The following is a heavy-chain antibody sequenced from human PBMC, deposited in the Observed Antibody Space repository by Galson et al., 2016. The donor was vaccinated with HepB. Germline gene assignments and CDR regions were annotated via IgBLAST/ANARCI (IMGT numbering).Heavy chain of an antibody. CDR1: GFAFNRYS. CDR3: ARDRGEYHYGYLDY. Sequence: SLRLSCAASGFAFNRYSMNWVRQAPGKGLEWVSSISSSSTFKTYADSVKGRFTISRDNAKNSLYLHMDSLRAEDTAVYYCARDRGEYHYGYLDYWGQGALVTVSS. J-gene: IGHJ4*02. V-gene: IGHV3-21*01. D-gene: IGHD3-10*01. CDR2: ISSSSTFK.